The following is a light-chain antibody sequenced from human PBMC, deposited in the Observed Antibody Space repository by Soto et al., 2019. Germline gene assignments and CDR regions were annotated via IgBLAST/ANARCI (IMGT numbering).Light chain of an antibody. V-gene: IGLV1-44*01. Sequence: QSALTQPPSASGTPGQRVTISCSGSSSNIGTNTVNWYQQFPGSAPRLLLYNTNQRPSGVPGRFSGSKSGTSASLAISGLQSEDEADYYCAAWDGSLDVVLFGGGTKVTVL. CDR3: AAWDGSLDVVL. CDR2: NTN. J-gene: IGLJ2*01. CDR1: SSNIGTNT.